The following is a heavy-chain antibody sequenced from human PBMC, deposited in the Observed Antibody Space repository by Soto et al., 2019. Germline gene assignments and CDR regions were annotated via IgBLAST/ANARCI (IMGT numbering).Heavy chain of an antibody. Sequence: QVQLVQSGAEVKKPGSSVKVSCKASGGTFSSYAISWVRQAPGQGLEWMGEIIPIFGTANYAQKFQGRVTITADESTSTAYMELSSLRSEDTAVYYCARGAIAAAGNHYYYYGMDVWGQGTTVTVSS. D-gene: IGHD6-13*01. CDR2: IIPIFGTA. V-gene: IGHV1-69*01. J-gene: IGHJ6*02. CDR1: GGTFSSYA. CDR3: ARGAIAAAGNHYYYYGMDV.